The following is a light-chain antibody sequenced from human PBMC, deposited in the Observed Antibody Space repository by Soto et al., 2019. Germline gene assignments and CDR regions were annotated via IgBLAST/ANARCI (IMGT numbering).Light chain of an antibody. CDR2: DVN. CDR3: GSYAGSPYV. J-gene: IGLJ1*01. V-gene: IGLV2-11*01. CDR1: SCDVGNYNY. Sequence: QSVLPQPRSVSGSPGQSVAISCTGTSCDVGNYNYVSWYQQHPGKAPKVIIYDVNKRPSGGPDSFSGSKSGNTASLTISGLQAEDEADYYCGSYAGSPYVFRTGTKVTVL.